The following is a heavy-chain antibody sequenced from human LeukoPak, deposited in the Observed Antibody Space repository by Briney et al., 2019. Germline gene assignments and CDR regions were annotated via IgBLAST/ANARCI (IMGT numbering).Heavy chain of an antibody. D-gene: IGHD3-22*01. Sequence: GESLKISCKGSGYRFTTYWIGWVRQMPGKGLEWMGIIYPGDSDTRYSPSFQGQVTISADKSISTAYLQWSSLKASDTAMYYCARAYDSSGYYKYYYYMDVWGKGTTVTVSS. CDR2: IYPGDSDT. J-gene: IGHJ6*03. V-gene: IGHV5-51*01. CDR1: GYRFTTYW. CDR3: ARAYDSSGYYKYYYYMDV.